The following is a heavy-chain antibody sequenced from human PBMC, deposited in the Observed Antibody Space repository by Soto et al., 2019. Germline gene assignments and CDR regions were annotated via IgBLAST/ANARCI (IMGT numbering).Heavy chain of an antibody. CDR2: ISSSSSTI. CDR1: GFTFSSYS. D-gene: IGHD6-6*01. CDR3: ARRGAARPGWFDP. V-gene: IGHV3-48*01. J-gene: IGHJ5*02. Sequence: GGSLRLSCAASGFTFSSYSMNWVRQAPGKGLEWVSYISSSSSTIYYADSAKGRFTISRDNAKNSLYLQMNSLRAEDTAVYYCARRGAARPGWFDPWGQGTLVTVSS.